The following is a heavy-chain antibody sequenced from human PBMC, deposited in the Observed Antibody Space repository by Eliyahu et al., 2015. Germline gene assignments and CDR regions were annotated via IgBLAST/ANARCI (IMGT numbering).Heavy chain of an antibody. CDR2: VSGSGAST. J-gene: IGHJ4*02. CDR1: GFSFSHHA. Sequence: EVQLLESGGGLVQPGGSLRLSCAASGFSFSHHAMSWVRQAPGKGLQWVSGVSGSGASTYYADSVKGRFTISRDNSKDTLYLQMNSLRTEDTAVYYCAKDRYGGNSEGLFDFWGQGTLVTVSS. CDR3: AKDRYGGNSEGLFDF. V-gene: IGHV3-23*01. D-gene: IGHD4-23*01.